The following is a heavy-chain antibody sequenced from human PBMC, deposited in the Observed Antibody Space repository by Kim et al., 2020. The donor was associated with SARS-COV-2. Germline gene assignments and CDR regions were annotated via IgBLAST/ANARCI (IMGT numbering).Heavy chain of an antibody. CDR3: ARERVSYSSSWYYFDY. V-gene: IGHV7-4-1*02. Sequence: ASVKVSCKASGYTFTSYAMNWVRQAPGQGLEWMGWINTNTGNPTYAQGFTGRFVFSLDTSVSTAYLQISSLKAEDTTVYYCARERVSYSSSWYYFDYWGQGTLVTVSS. CDR2: INTNTGNP. J-gene: IGHJ4*02. CDR1: GYTFTSYA. D-gene: IGHD6-13*01.